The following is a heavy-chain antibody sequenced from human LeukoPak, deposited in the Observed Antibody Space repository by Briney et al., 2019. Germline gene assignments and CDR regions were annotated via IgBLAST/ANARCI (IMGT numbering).Heavy chain of an antibody. J-gene: IGHJ4*02. CDR3: ARGRIMITFGGVIVRPRYFDY. CDR2: IYTSGST. CDR1: GGSISSGSYY. D-gene: IGHD3-16*02. Sequence: PSETLSLTCTVSGGSISSGSYYWSWIRQPAGKGLEWIGRIYTSGSTNYNPSLKSRVTISVDTSKNQFSLKLSSVTAADTAVYYCARGRIMITFGGVIVRPRYFDYWGQGTLVTVSS. V-gene: IGHV4-61*02.